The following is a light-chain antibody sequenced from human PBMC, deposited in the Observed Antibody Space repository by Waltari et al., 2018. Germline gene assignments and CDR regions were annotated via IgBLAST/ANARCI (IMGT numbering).Light chain of an antibody. V-gene: IGKV4-1*01. Sequence: DIVMTQSPDSLAVSLGEGATINCKSSQSVLHTSNNKNYLAWYQQKPGQPPKMLIYWASTRESGVPDRFSGSGSGTEFTLTISSLQAEDLAVYYCQQYYTAGRTFGQGTKVEIK. CDR1: QSVLHTSNNKNY. CDR3: QQYYTAGRT. J-gene: IGKJ1*01. CDR2: WAS.